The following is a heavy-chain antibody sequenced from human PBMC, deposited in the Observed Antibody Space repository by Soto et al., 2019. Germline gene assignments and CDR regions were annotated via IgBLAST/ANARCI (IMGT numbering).Heavy chain of an antibody. V-gene: IGHV3-30*03. CDR2: ISRDGSDT. J-gene: IGHJ5*02. CDR1: GFSFDSYG. Sequence: QAQLVESGGGVVQPGGSLRLSCEGSGFSFDSYGLHWVRQAPGKGLEWVALISRDGSDTRYGTSVQGRFTVSRDNSKSSLYLQMTSLVAEDTAIYYCARRTSMVREGYYWCDPWGQGTLVTVST. D-gene: IGHD3-10*01. CDR3: ARRTSMVREGYYWCDP.